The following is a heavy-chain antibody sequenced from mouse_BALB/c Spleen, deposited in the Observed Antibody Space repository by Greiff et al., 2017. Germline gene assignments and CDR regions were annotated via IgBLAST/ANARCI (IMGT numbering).Heavy chain of an antibody. CDR2: ISNGGGST. Sequence: EVKVVESGGGLVQPGGSLKLSCAASGFTFSSYTMSWVRQTPEKRLEWVAYISNGGGSTYYPDTVKGRFTISRDNAKNTLYLQMSSLKSEDTAMYYCARHRGLRPYWYFDVWGAGTTVTVSS. V-gene: IGHV5-12-2*01. J-gene: IGHJ1*01. CDR3: ARHRGLRPYWYFDV. D-gene: IGHD2-4*01. CDR1: GFTFSSYT.